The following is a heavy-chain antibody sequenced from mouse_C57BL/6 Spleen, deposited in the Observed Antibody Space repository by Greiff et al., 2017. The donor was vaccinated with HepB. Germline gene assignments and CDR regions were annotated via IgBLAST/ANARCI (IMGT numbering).Heavy chain of an antibody. CDR1: GFTFSNYW. D-gene: IGHD4-1*01. Sequence: DVKLVESGGGLVQPGGSMKLSCVASGFTFSNYWMNWVRQSPEKGLEWVAQIRLKSDNYATHYAESVKGRFTISRDDSKSSVYLQMNNLRAEDTGIYYCTGSANWDAWFAYWGQGTLVTVSA. CDR3: TGSANWDAWFAY. CDR2: IRLKSDNYAT. J-gene: IGHJ3*01. V-gene: IGHV6-3*01.